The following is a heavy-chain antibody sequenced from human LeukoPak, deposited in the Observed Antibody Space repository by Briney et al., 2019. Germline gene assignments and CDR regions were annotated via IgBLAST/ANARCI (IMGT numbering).Heavy chain of an antibody. CDR3: AKLGIVVVVAATTWFDP. CDR2: ISGSGGST. Sequence: GGSLRLSCAASGFTFSSYWMNWVRQAPGKGLEWVSAISGSGGSTYYADSVKGRFTISRDNSKNTLYLQMNSLRAEDTAVYYCAKLGIVVVVAATTWFDPWGQGTLVTVSS. V-gene: IGHV3-23*01. J-gene: IGHJ5*02. CDR1: GFTFSSYW. D-gene: IGHD2-15*01.